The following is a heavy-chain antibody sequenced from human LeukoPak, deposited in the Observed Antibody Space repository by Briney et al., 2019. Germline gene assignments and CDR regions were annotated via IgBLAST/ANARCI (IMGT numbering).Heavy chain of an antibody. V-gene: IGHV1-2*02. Sequence: GASVKVSCKASGYTFTDYYMHWVRQAPGQGLEWMGWINPNSGGTNFAQKFQGRVTITADKSTSTAYMELSSLRSEDTAVYYCARVPRDEITVVDYYFDYWGQGTLVTVSS. CDR1: GYTFTDYY. D-gene: IGHD4-23*01. CDR3: ARVPRDEITVVDYYFDY. CDR2: INPNSGGT. J-gene: IGHJ4*02.